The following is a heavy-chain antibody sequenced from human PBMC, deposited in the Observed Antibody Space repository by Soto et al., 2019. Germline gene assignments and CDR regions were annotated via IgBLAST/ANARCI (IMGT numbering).Heavy chain of an antibody. D-gene: IGHD3-16*02. V-gene: IGHV1-69*13. CDR3: ARIAGSDYVWGSYRYYWFDP. J-gene: IGHJ5*02. CDR2: IIPIFGTA. Sequence: GASVKVSCKASGGTFSSCAISWVRQAPGQGLEWMGGIIPIFGTANYAQKFQGRVTITADESTSTAYMELSSLRSEDTAVYYCARIAGSDYVWGSYRYYWFDPWGQGTLVTVSS. CDR1: GGTFSSCA.